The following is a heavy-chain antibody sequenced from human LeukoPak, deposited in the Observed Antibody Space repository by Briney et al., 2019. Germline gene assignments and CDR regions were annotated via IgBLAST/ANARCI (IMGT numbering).Heavy chain of an antibody. J-gene: IGHJ4*02. D-gene: IGHD3-3*01. CDR1: GGSFSGHY. V-gene: IGHV4-34*01. CDR3: ARLSLKVLEWSPTKGKETHYFDY. Sequence: SETLSLTCAVYGGSFSGHYRSWIRQPPGKGLEYIGEINHRGSANYNPSLKSRVTISLDTSKNQFSLKLSSVTAADTAVYYCARLSLKVLEWSPTKGKETHYFDYWGQGTLVTVSS. CDR2: INHRGSA.